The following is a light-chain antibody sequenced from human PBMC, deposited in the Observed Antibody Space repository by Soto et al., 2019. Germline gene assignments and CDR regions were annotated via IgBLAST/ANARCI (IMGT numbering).Light chain of an antibody. Sequence: DIQMTQSPSSVSATVGDRVTISCRASQDISKWLAWFQPKPGQAPKLLISAASTVQSGVPSRFIGRGSATEITLTINSLPPDDIGTYYCQHASSLPSTFVQENQVEIK. J-gene: IGKJ2*02. V-gene: IGKV1-12*01. CDR1: QDISKW. CDR2: AAS. CDR3: QHASSLPST.